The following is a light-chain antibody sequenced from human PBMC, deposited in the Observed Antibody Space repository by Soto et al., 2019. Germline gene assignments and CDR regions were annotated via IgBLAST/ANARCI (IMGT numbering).Light chain of an antibody. Sequence: QSVLTQPASVSGSPGQSITISCTGTSSDVGAYYYVSWYQLHPGKAPELMIFEVSNRPSGVSNRFSGSKSGNTASLTISGLQAEDEADYYCSSFTSTSTHVFGAGTKVTVL. CDR1: SSDVGAYYY. CDR3: SSFTSTSTHV. CDR2: EVS. J-gene: IGLJ1*01. V-gene: IGLV2-14*01.